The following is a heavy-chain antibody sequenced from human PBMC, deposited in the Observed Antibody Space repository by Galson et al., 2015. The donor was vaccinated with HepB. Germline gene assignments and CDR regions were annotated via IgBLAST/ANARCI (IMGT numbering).Heavy chain of an antibody. J-gene: IGHJ4*02. V-gene: IGHV3-30-3*01. Sequence: SLRLSCAASGFSLNKFAMHWVRQSPVKGLEWVALISYDGGNDYYSDSVKGRFTISRDNSKNTLYLQMNNLRSDDTAIYYCARAFTVKEVCLAYWGQGTLVTVSS. CDR2: ISYDGGND. D-gene: IGHD3-22*01. CDR1: GFSLNKFA. CDR3: ARAFTVKEVCLAY.